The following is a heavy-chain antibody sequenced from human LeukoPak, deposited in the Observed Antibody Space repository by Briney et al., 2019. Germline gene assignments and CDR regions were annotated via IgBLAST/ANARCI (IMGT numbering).Heavy chain of an antibody. CDR2: ISWNSGSI. V-gene: IGHV3-9*01. CDR1: GFTFDDYA. J-gene: IGHJ4*02. CDR3: AKSSGSYYWYYFDY. D-gene: IGHD1-26*01. Sequence: PGGSLRLSCAASGFTFDDYAMHWVRQAPGKGLEWVSGISWNSGSIGYADSVKGRFTISRDNAKNSLYLQMNSLRAEDTALYYYAKSSGSYYWYYFDYWGQGTLVTVSS.